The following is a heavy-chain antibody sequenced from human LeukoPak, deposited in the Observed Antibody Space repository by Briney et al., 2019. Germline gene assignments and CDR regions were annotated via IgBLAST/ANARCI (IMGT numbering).Heavy chain of an antibody. CDR3: ARDDSLTYYYDTSGYYS. CDR2: ISGSGGST. Sequence: GGSLRLSCAASGFTFSSYGMSWVRQAPGKGLEWVSAISGSGGSTYYADSVKGRFTISRDNSKNTLYLQMISLRAEDTAVYYCARDDSLTYYYDTSGYYSWGQGTLVTVSS. J-gene: IGHJ4*02. D-gene: IGHD3-22*01. CDR1: GFTFSSYG. V-gene: IGHV3-23*01.